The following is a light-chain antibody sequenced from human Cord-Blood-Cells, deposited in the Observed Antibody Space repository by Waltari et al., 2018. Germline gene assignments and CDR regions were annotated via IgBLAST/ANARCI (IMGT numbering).Light chain of an antibody. CDR1: SSDVGGYNY. CDR2: DVS. Sequence: QSALHQPSSVSGSPGQSTTISCTATSSDVGGYNYVSWYQQHPGKAPKLMIYDVSKRPSGVSNRFSGSKSGNTASLTISGLQAEDEADYYCSSYASSSTWVFGGGTKLTVL. J-gene: IGLJ3*02. CDR3: SSYASSSTWV. V-gene: IGLV2-14*01.